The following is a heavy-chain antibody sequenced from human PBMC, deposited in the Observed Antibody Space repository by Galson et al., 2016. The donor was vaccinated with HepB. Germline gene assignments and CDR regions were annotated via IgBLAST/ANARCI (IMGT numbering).Heavy chain of an antibody. CDR1: GFTFSSYT. Sequence: SLRLSCAASGFTFSSYTMNWVRQAPGKGLEWVSYINSGSSSSIIHYADSVKGRFTISRDNAKNSLYLQMNSLRDEDTAVYYCVRGSYDFWTLYYFDSWGQGTLVTVSS. CDR3: VRGSYDFWTLYYFDS. V-gene: IGHV3-48*02. CDR2: INSGSSSSII. D-gene: IGHD3-3*01. J-gene: IGHJ4*02.